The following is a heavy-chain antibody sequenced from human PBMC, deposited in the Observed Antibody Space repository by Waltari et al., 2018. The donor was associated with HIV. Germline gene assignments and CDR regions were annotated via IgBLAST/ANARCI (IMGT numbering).Heavy chain of an antibody. CDR2: INTSGST. CDR1: GGSISSGSFY. Sequence: QVQLQESGPGLVKPSQTLSLTCTVPGGSISSGSFYWHWIRQPAGKGLEWIGRINTSGSTKYNPSLKSRVTISVDTSKNQFSLKLNSVTAADTAVYYCARAEGGNAGVHFDYWGQGTLVTVSS. CDR3: ARAEGGNAGVHFDY. J-gene: IGHJ4*02. V-gene: IGHV4-61*02. D-gene: IGHD2-15*01.